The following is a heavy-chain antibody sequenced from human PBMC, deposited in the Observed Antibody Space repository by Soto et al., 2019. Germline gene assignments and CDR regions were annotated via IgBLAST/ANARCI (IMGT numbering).Heavy chain of an antibody. Sequence: QLQLQESGPGLVKPSETLSLTCTVSGGSISSSSYYWGWIRQPPGKGLEWIGSIYYSGSTYYNPSLNSRVTISVDTSKNQFSLKLSSVTAADTAVYYCARHVGFYYFDYWGPGTLITVSS. D-gene: IGHD1-26*01. CDR3: ARHVGFYYFDY. J-gene: IGHJ4*02. CDR2: IYYSGST. V-gene: IGHV4-39*01. CDR1: GGSISSSSYY.